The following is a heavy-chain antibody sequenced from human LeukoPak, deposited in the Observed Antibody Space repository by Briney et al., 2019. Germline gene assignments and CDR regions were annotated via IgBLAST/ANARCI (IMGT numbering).Heavy chain of an antibody. CDR3: ARHLGVAVAADAFDI. V-gene: IGHV4-59*08. CDR2: TYYSGTT. D-gene: IGHD6-19*01. J-gene: IGHJ3*02. Sequence: SETLSLTCTVSSGSISSYYCSWLRQPPGKGLEWIGYTYYSGTTKYNPSLKSRVTISADTSKNQFSLKLRSLTAADTAVYYCARHLGVAVAADAFDIWGQGTMVTVSS. CDR1: SGSISSYY.